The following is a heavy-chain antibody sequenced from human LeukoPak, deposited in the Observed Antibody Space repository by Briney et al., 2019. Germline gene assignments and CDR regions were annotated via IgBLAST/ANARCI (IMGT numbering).Heavy chain of an antibody. D-gene: IGHD6-19*01. CDR1: GFTFSKYN. Sequence: PGGSLRLSCAASGFTFSKYNMNWVRQAPGKGLEWVSHISSSSSAIYYADSVKGRFTISRDNAKNTVYLQMNSVRGEDTAVYYCARDLYSSCLDYWGQGTLVTVSS. V-gene: IGHV3-48*01. J-gene: IGHJ4*02. CDR2: ISSSSSAI. CDR3: ARDLYSSCLDY.